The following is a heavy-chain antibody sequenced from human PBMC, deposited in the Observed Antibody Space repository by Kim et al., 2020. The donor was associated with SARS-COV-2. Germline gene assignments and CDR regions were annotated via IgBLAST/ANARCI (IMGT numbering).Heavy chain of an antibody. CDR3: ATKVTYGSGSYLDAFDI. CDR1: GYTFTSYA. J-gene: IGHJ3*02. CDR2: INTNTGNP. D-gene: IGHD3-10*01. V-gene: IGHV7-4-1*02. Sequence: ASVKVSCKASGYTFTSYAMNWVRQAPGQGLEWMGWINTNTGNPTYAQGFTGRFVFSLDTSVSTAYLQISSLKAEDTAVYYCATKVTYGSGSYLDAFDIWGQGTMVTVSS.